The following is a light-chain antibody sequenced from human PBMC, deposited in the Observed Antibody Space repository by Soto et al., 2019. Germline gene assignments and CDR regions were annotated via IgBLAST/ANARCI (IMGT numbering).Light chain of an antibody. CDR1: QSVSSSY. J-gene: IGKJ2*01. Sequence: EIVLTQSPGTLSLSPGERATLSCRASQSVSSSYLAWYQQKPSQAPRLLNDGASSRATGIPDRFSGIWSGTDFTLTISRLEPEDFAVYYCQQYGSSPRYTFGQGTKLEIK. V-gene: IGKV3-20*01. CDR2: GAS. CDR3: QQYGSSPRYT.